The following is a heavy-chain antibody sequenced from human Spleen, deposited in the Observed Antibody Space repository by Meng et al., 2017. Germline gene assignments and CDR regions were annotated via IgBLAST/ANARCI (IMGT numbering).Heavy chain of an antibody. Sequence: QVRPVQSGAEVRKTGASVKVSCEASGYTFTSYYMHWVRQAPGQGLEWMGILNPSVGSTTYAQKFEGRVTMTRDTSTSTVYLEVSSLTSEDTAVYYCVRELRDTLYFDYWGQGTLVTVSS. D-gene: IGHD5-24*01. CDR2: LNPSVGST. CDR3: VRELRDTLYFDY. CDR1: GYTFTSYY. V-gene: IGHV1-46*03. J-gene: IGHJ4*02.